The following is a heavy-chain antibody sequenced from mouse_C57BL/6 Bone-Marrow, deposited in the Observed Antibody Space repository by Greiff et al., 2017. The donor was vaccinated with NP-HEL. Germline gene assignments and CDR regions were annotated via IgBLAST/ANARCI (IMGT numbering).Heavy chain of an antibody. CDR2: ISSGGSYT. D-gene: IGHD4-1*01. Sequence: EVKVVESGGDLAKPGGSLKLSCAASGFTFSSYGMSWVRQTPDKRLEWVATISSGGSYTYYPDSVKGRFTISRDNAKNTLYLQMRSLKSEDTAMYYCARRNWDGAWFAYWGQGTLVTVSA. CDR3: ARRNWDGAWFAY. J-gene: IGHJ3*01. V-gene: IGHV5-6*02. CDR1: GFTFSSYG.